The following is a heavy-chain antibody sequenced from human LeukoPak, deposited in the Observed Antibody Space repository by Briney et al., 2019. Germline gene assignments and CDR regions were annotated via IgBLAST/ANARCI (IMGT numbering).Heavy chain of an antibody. CDR3: AREGCSSTSCYVLQFDP. Sequence: SETLSLTCAVYGGSFSGYYWSWIRQPPGKGLEWIGEINHSGSTNYNPSLKSRVTTSVDTSKNQFSLKLSSVTAADTAVYYCAREGCSSTSCYVLQFDPWGQGTLVTVSS. D-gene: IGHD2-2*01. CDR2: INHSGST. V-gene: IGHV4-34*01. CDR1: GGSFSGYY. J-gene: IGHJ5*02.